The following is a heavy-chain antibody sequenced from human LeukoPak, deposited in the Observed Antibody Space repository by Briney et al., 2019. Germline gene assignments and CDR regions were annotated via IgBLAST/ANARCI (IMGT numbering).Heavy chain of an antibody. CDR3: ARGAIVVVPAARRSYWYFDL. V-gene: IGHV4-4*07. Sequence: SETLSLTCTVSGGSISSYYWSWIRQPAGKGLEWIGRIYTSGSTNYNPSLKSRVTMSVDTSKNQFSLKLSSVTAADTAAYYCARGAIVVVPAARRSYWYFDLWGRGTLVTVSS. D-gene: IGHD2-2*01. CDR1: GGSISSYY. CDR2: IYTSGST. J-gene: IGHJ2*01.